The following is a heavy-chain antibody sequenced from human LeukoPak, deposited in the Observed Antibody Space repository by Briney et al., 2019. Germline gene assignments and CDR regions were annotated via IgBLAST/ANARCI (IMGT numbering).Heavy chain of an antibody. V-gene: IGHV4-39*07. D-gene: IGHD1-1*01. CDR2: IYYSGSA. CDR3: ARFLKPTVMFAFDI. J-gene: IGHJ3*02. CDR1: VGSLSSSSYY. Sequence: SETPSLTSTVSVGSLSSSSYYCGWVRQPPGKWLEWLLCIYYSGSAYYNPSLKRRVTISVDTSKNQFSLKLSSVSAADTAVFYCARFLKPTVMFAFDIWGQGTMVTVSS.